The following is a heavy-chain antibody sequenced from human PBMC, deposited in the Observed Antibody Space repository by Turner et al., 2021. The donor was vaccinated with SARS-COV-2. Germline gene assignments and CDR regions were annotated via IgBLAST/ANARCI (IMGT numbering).Heavy chain of an antibody. CDR1: GFTFSSYG. J-gene: IGHJ5*02. V-gene: IGHV3-30*18. CDR3: AKDLGQLDWFDP. CDR2: ISYDGTNK. D-gene: IGHD6-13*01. Sequence: QVQLVESGGGVVQPGRSLRLSCAASGFTFSSYGMHWVRQTPGNGLEWVAVISYDGTNKYYADSVKGRFTISRDNSKNTLYLQMNSLRAEDTAVYYCAKDLGQLDWFDPWGQGTLVTVSS.